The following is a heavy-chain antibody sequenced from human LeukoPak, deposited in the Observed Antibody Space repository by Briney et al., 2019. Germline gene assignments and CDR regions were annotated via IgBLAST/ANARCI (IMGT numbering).Heavy chain of an antibody. J-gene: IGHJ6*02. CDR2: INHSGST. V-gene: IGHV4-34*01. D-gene: IGHD3-3*01. CDR3: ASSITIFGVVYPPHYYGMDV. CDR1: GGSFSGYY. Sequence: SETLSLTCAVYGGSFSGYYWSWICQPPGKGLEWIGEINHSGSTNYNPSLKSRVTISVDTSKNQFSLKLSSVTAADTAVYYCASSITIFGVVYPPHYYGMDVWGQGTTVTVSS.